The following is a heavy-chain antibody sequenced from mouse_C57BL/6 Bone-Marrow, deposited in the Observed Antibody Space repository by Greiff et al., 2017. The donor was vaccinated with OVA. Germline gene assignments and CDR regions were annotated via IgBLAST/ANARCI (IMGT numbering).Heavy chain of an antibody. Sequence: SGAELVRPGASVKMSCKASGYTFTSYNMHWVKQTPRQGLEWIGAIYPGNGDHSYNQKFMGKATLTVDKSSSTAYMQLSSLTSEDSAVYFCATSPGGPYFDYWGQGTTLTVSS. J-gene: IGHJ2*01. V-gene: IGHV1-12*01. CDR3: ATSPGGPYFDY. CDR2: IYPGNGDH. CDR1: GYTFTSYN. D-gene: IGHD1-1*02.